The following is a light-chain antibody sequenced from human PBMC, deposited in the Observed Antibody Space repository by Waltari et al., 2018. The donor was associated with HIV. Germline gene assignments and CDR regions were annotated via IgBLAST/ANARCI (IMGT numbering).Light chain of an antibody. J-gene: IGKJ1*01. CDR2: GAS. CDR1: QNVFSD. V-gene: IGKV3-15*01. CDR3: QQYKTWPLT. Sequence: EPVMTQSPGTLSVSPGGRATLSCRASQNVFSDLAWYHQKPGQAPRLLIFGASKRASGVPARFSGSGSGTEFTLTITSLQSEDYGLYHCQQYKTWPLTFGQGTRVEIK.